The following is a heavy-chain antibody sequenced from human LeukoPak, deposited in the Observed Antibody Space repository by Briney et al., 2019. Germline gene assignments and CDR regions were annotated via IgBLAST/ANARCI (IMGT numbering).Heavy chain of an antibody. CDR3: ARDQLLHYYDSSGYYSWFDP. J-gene: IGHJ5*02. V-gene: IGHV1-2*02. Sequence: ASVKVSCKASGYTFTGYYMHWVRQAPGQGLEWMRWINPNSGGTNYAQKFQGRVTMTRDTSISTAYMELSRLRSDDTAVYYCARDQLLHYYDSSGYYSWFDPWGQGTLVTVSS. CDR1: GYTFTGYY. D-gene: IGHD3-22*01. CDR2: INPNSGGT.